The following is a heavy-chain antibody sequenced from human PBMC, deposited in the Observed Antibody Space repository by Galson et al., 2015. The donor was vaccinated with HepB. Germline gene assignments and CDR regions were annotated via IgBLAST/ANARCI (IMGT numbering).Heavy chain of an antibody. D-gene: IGHD3-22*01. CDR2: ISSNGGST. CDR1: GFTFSYYA. CDR3: VKVSDYYDTSGYHYFFDY. J-gene: IGHJ4*02. V-gene: IGHV3-64D*06. Sequence: SLRLSCAASGFTFSYYAMHWVRQAPGKGLEYISGISSNGGSTYYADSVKGRFTISRDNSKNTLFFQMSSLRTEDTAVYYCVKVSDYYDTSGYHYFFDYWGQGTLVTVSS.